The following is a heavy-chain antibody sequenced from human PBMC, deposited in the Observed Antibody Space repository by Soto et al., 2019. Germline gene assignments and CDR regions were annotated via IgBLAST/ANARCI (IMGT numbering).Heavy chain of an antibody. CDR1: GFTFSSYW. CDR3: ARETYSSGWYEGVFDY. J-gene: IGHJ4*02. D-gene: IGHD6-19*01. Sequence: EVQLVESGGGLVQPGGSLRLSCAASGFTFSSYWMSWVRQAPGKGLEWVANIKQDGSEKYYVDSVKGRFTISRDNAKNSLYLQMNSLRAEDTAVYYCARETYSSGWYEGVFDYWGQGTLVTVSS. V-gene: IGHV3-7*03. CDR2: IKQDGSEK.